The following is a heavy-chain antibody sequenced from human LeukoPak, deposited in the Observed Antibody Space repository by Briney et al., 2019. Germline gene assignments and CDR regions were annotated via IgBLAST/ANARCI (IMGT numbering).Heavy chain of an antibody. J-gene: IGHJ4*02. CDR3: AKSHLPNAYSGTYYCDY. V-gene: IGHV3-30*02. CDR1: GFTFSYYG. Sequence: GGSLRLSFAASGFTFSYYGMHWVRQAPGKGLEWVAFIRYDESKKFYGDSVKGRFTISRDNSKNTLYLQMNSLRTEDTAVYYCAKSHLPNAYSGTYYCDYWGQGTLVTVSS. CDR2: IRYDESKK. D-gene: IGHD1-26*01.